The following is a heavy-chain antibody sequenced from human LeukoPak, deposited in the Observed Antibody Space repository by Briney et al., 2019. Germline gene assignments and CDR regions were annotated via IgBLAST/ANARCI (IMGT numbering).Heavy chain of an antibody. J-gene: IGHJ1*01. V-gene: IGHV3-74*01. D-gene: IGHD1-26*01. CDR1: GFIFSNNW. Sequence: GGSLRLSCAASGFIFSNNWMHWVRQTPGKGLEWVSRITPDGTGATYADSVKGLFTIFRDNAQNTVYLQMNSLRVEDTAVYYCVRDLQVWELQYWGQGTLVTVPS. CDR3: VRDLQVWELQY. CDR2: ITPDGTGA.